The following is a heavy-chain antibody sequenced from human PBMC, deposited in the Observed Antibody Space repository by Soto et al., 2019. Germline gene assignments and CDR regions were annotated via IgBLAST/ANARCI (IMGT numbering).Heavy chain of an antibody. V-gene: IGHV1-18*01. Sequence: QVQLVQSGAEVKKPGASVKVSCKASGYTFTSYDISWVRQAPGQGLEWMGWISTYNGNTNYAQKLQGRVTMTTDTSTRTAYLELRSPRSDNTAGYYCARGFRVAATRWWFDPWGQGTLVTVAS. CDR3: ARGFRVAATRWWFDP. CDR2: ISTYNGNT. J-gene: IGHJ5*02. CDR1: GYTFTSYD. D-gene: IGHD2-15*01.